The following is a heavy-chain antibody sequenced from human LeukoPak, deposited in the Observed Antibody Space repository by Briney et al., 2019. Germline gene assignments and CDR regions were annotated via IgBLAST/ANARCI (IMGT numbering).Heavy chain of an antibody. J-gene: IGHJ1*01. CDR2: ISSSSGYI. CDR3: AHTVTPRYFQF. D-gene: IGHD4-17*01. CDR1: GFTFSNYS. Sequence: GGSLRLSCAASGFTFSNYSMAWVRQAPGKGLEWVSFISSSSGYIYYADSVKGRFTISRDNAKNSLYLQMNSLRTEDTALYYCAHTVTPRYFQFWGQGTLVTVSS. V-gene: IGHV3-21*01.